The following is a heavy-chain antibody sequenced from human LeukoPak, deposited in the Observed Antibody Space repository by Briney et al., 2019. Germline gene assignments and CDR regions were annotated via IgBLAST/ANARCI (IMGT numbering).Heavy chain of an antibody. Sequence: GWSLRLSCAASGFTFDDYAMHWVRQAPGEGLEWVSGISWNSGSIGYADSVKGRFTISRDNAKNSLYLQLNSLRAEDTALYYCAKDIASGSHYYFDYWGQGTLVTVSS. J-gene: IGHJ4*02. CDR1: GFTFDDYA. D-gene: IGHD1-26*01. CDR3: AKDIASGSHYYFDY. CDR2: ISWNSGSI. V-gene: IGHV3-9*01.